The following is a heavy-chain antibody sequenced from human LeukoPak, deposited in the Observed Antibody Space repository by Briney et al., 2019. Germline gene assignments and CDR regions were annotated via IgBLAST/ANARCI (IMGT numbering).Heavy chain of an antibody. CDR2: ISSSSSTI. J-gene: IGHJ4*02. CDR1: GFTFSSYS. V-gene: IGHV3-48*01. D-gene: IGHD2-2*01. Sequence: PGGSLRLSCAASGFTFSSYSMNWVRQAPGKGLEWVSYISSSSSTIYYADSVKGRFTISRDNAKNSLYLQMNSLRAEDTAVYYCAGEGGGYCSSTSCYGWDWGQGTLVTVSS. CDR3: AGEGGGYCSSTSCYGWD.